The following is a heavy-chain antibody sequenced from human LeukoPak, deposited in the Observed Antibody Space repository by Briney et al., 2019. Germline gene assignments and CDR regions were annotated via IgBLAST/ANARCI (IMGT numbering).Heavy chain of an antibody. CDR2: IYHSGST. Sequence: SETLSLTCTVSGGSISSYYWSWIRQPPGKGLEWIWSIYHSGSTYYNPSLKSRVTISVDTSKNQFSLKLSSVTAADTAVYYCAGSSYDSSGWVDYWGQGTLVTVSS. V-gene: IGHV4-59*04. CDR3: AGSSYDSSGWVDY. CDR1: GGSISSYY. J-gene: IGHJ4*02. D-gene: IGHD3-22*01.